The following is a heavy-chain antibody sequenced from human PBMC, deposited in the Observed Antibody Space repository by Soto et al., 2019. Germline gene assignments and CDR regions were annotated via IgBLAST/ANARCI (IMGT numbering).Heavy chain of an antibody. Sequence: QVQLVESGGGVVQPGKSLRLSCAASGFTFSNYAMHWVRQTAGKGLEWVAIISYDGSDKYYADSAKGRFTISRDNSKNTLYLQINSLRAEDTAVYYCGRVVVGYALDIWGQGTMVTVSS. CDR3: GRVVVGYALDI. CDR1: GFTFSNYA. V-gene: IGHV3-30-3*01. J-gene: IGHJ3*02. D-gene: IGHD2-15*01. CDR2: ISYDGSDK.